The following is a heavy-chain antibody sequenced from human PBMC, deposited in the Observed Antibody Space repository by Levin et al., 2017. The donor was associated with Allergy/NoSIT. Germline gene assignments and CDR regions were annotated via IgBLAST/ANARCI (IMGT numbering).Heavy chain of an antibody. D-gene: IGHD5-12*01. V-gene: IGHV5-10-1*01. Sequence: ASVKVSCQGSGYSFTSYWITWVRQMPGKGLEWMGKIDPSDSYTNYSPSFQGHVTISSDKSISTAYLHWSSLKASGTAMYFCARHEGAYDVFDYWGQGTLVTVST. CDR3: ARHEGAYDVFDY. J-gene: IGHJ4*02. CDR1: GYSFTSYW. CDR2: IDPSDSYT.